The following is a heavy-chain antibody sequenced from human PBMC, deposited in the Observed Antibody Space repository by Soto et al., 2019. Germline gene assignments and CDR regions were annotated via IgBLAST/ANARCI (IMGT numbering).Heavy chain of an antibody. J-gene: IGHJ6*02. CDR1: GGTFSSYA. CDR2: IIPISGTA. CDR3: ARSRCSSTSLDIYQYCYSGMDV. Sequence: QVQLVQSGAEVKKPGSSVKVSCKASGGTFSSYAISWVRQAPGQGLEWMGGIIPISGTANYAQKFQGRVTITADESTRTVPTELRTMRSEESAVYFWARSRCSSTSLDIYQYCYSGMDVWGPAARVTVSS. V-gene: IGHV1-69*01. D-gene: IGHD2-2*01.